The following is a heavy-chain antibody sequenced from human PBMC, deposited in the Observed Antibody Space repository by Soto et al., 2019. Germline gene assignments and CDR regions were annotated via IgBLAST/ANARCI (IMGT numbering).Heavy chain of an antibody. V-gene: IGHV1-18*01. J-gene: IGHJ4*02. Sequence: QVHLVQSGAEVKKPGASVKVSCKGSGYAFTTYGITWVRQAPGQGLEWMGWISAHNGNTNYAQKLQGRVTVTRDTSTRTAYMELRSLRSDDTAVYYCARGRYGDYWGQEALVTVSS. CDR2: ISAHNGNT. CDR1: GYAFTTYG. D-gene: IGHD1-1*01. CDR3: ARGRYGDY.